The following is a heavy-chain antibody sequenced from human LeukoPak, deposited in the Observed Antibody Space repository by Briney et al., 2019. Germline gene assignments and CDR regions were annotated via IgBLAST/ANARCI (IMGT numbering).Heavy chain of an antibody. Sequence: GGSLRLSCAASGFTFSSYSMNWVRQAPGKGLEWVSSISSSSSYIYYADSVKGRFTISRDNAKNSLYLQMNSLRAEDTAVYYCASLPGDSSGWTPRYGMDVWGQGTTVTVSS. D-gene: IGHD6-19*01. CDR2: ISSSSSYI. CDR3: ASLPGDSSGWTPRYGMDV. CDR1: GFTFSSYS. J-gene: IGHJ6*02. V-gene: IGHV3-21*01.